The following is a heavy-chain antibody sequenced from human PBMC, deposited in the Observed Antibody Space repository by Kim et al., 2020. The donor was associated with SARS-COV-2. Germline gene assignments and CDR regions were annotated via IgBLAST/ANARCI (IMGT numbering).Heavy chain of an antibody. J-gene: IGHJ3*01. Sequence: SETLSLTCTVSGDFISDSDSYWVWIHQPPGKGLEWIGSIYYGGTTTVYNQSLQSRVSISVDTSANHLFLKLKSVTAADTAAYYCARRIYSGSGPPVWGQGTKVTVS. CDR3: ARRIYSGSGPPV. CDR2: IYYGGTTT. CDR1: GDFISDSDSY. D-gene: IGHD3-10*01. V-gene: IGHV4-39*02.